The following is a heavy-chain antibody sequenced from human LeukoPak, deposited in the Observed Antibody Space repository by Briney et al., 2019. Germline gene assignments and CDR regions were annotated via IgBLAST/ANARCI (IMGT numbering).Heavy chain of an antibody. CDR1: GFTFNSYW. CDR3: ARGPGFLTDY. D-gene: IGHD3-3*01. V-gene: IGHV3-7*01. J-gene: IGHJ4*02. CDR2: IKPDGSAK. Sequence: GGSLRLSCAASGFTFNSYWMTWFRQAPGQGLEWVANIKPDGSAKYCVDSVKGRFTISRDNAKNSLYLQMNSLRIEDTAVYYCARGPGFLTDYWGQGTLVTVSS.